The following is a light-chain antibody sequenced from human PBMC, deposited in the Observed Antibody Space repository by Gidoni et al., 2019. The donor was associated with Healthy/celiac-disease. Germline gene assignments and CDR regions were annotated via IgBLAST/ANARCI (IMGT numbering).Light chain of an antibody. CDR3: QQYDNIPYT. J-gene: IGKJ2*01. V-gene: IGKV1-33*01. CDR1: QDISNY. CDR2: DAS. Sequence: DIQMTHSPSSLSASVGDRVTITCPASQDISNYLNWYQQKPGKAPKLLIYDASNLETGVPSRFSGSGSGTDFTFTISSLQPEDIATYYCQQYDNIPYTFGQGTKLEIK.